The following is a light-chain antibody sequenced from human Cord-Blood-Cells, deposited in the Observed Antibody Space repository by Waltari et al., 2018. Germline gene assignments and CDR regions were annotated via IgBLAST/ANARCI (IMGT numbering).Light chain of an antibody. V-gene: IGLV2-23*02. CDR1: SSDVGSYNL. J-gene: IGLJ2*01. CDR3: CSYAGSSTYVV. CDR2: EVS. Sequence: QSALTQPASVSGSPGQSITISCTGTSSDVGSYNLVSWYQPHPGKAPKLMIYEVSKRRSGGSNRFSGSKSGDTASLTISGLQAEDESDYYCCSYAGSSTYVVFGGGTKLTVL.